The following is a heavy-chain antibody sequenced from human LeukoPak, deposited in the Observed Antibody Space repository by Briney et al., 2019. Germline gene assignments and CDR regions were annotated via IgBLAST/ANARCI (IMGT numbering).Heavy chain of an antibody. D-gene: IGHD3-10*01. V-gene: IGHV1-18*01. CDR2: ISAYNGNT. CDR1: GYTFTSYG. Sequence: ASVKVSCKASGYTFTSYGISWVRQAPGQGLEWMGWISAYNGNTNYAQKLQGRVTMTTDTSTSTAYMELRSLRSDDTAVYYCARGGDYYGSGNEIDYWGQGTLVTVSS. CDR3: ARGGDYYGSGNEIDY. J-gene: IGHJ4*02.